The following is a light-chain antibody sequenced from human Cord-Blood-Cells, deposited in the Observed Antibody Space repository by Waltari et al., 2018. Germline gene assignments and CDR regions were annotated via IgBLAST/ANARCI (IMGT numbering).Light chain of an antibody. J-gene: IGKJ3*01. Sequence: RASSSVSSILLAWYQQNPVHAPRRLIYGASSRATGIPDRFSGSGSGTEFTLTISRLEPEDFAVYYCQQYGSSPFTFGPVTKVDIK. V-gene: IGKV3-20*01. CDR2: GAS. CDR3: QQYGSSPFT. CDR1: SSVSSIL.